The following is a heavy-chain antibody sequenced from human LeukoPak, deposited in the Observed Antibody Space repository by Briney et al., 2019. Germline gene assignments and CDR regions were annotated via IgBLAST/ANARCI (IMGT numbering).Heavy chain of an antibody. J-gene: IGHJ4*02. V-gene: IGHV3-30-3*01. CDR2: ISYDGSNK. CDR3: ARVDYGDSYFDY. CDR1: GFTFSSYA. D-gene: IGHD4-17*01. Sequence: GGSLRPSCAASGFTFSSYAMHWVRQAPGKGLEWVAVISYDGSNKYYADSVKGRFTISRDNSKNTLYLQMNSLRAEDTAVYYCARVDYGDSYFDYWGQGTLVTVSS.